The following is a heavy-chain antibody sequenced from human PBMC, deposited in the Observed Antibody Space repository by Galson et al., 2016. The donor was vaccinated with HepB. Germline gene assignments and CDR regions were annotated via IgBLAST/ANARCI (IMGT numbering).Heavy chain of an antibody. CDR2: IYYRGST. D-gene: IGHD2-2*01. Sequence: ETLSLTCTVSGDYITSYYWSWIRQPPGKGLEWIGYIYYRGSTNYNPSLKSRVTISVDTSKNHFSLKLSSVTAADTAVYYCARRTRSWYYFDYWGQGTLVTVSS. CDR1: GDYITSYY. CDR3: ARRTRSWYYFDY. V-gene: IGHV4-59*08. J-gene: IGHJ4*02.